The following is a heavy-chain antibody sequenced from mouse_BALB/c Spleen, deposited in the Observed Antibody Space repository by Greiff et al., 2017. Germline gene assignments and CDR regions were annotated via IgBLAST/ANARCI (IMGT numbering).Heavy chain of an antibody. J-gene: IGHJ3*01. CDR3: AREGPYGNFAY. Sequence: DVHLVESGGGLVQPGGSLRLSCATSGFTFTDYYMSWVRQPPGKALEWLGFIRNKANGYTTEYSASVKGRFTISRDNSQSILYLQMNTLRAEDSATYYCAREGPYGNFAYWGQGTLVTVSA. CDR1: GFTFTDYY. CDR2: IRNKANGYTT. V-gene: IGHV7-3*02. D-gene: IGHD2-1*01.